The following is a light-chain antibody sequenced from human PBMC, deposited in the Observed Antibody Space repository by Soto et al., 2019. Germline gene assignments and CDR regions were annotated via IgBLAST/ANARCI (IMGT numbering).Light chain of an antibody. CDR2: DAS. J-gene: IGKJ5*01. Sequence: EIVLTQSPATLTLSPGERATLSCRAMQSVSSYLAWYQQKPGQAPRLLIYDASNRATGIPARFSGSGSGTDFTLTISSLEPEDFAVYYCQQRSNWPPEITFGQGTRLEI. CDR1: QSVSSY. V-gene: IGKV3-11*01. CDR3: QQRSNWPPEIT.